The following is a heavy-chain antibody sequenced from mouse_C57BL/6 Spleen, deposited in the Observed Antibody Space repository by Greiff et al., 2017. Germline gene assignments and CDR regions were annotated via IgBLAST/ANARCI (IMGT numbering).Heavy chain of an antibody. V-gene: IGHV5-16*01. D-gene: IGHD3-2*02. J-gene: IGHJ4*01. CDR1: GFTFSDYY. Sequence: EVKLVESEGGLVQPGSSMKLSCTASGFTFSDYYMAWVRQVPEKGLEWVANINYDGSSTYYLDSLKSRFIIARDNAKNILYLQMSSLKSEDTATYYCERDRHSSGWHYYAMGYWGQGTSVTVSS. CDR2: INYDGSST. CDR3: ERDRHSSGWHYYAMGY.